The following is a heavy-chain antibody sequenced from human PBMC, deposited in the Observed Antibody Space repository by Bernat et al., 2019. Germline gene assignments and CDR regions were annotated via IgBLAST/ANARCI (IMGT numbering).Heavy chain of an antibody. CDR3: TTDPRIVGAMGIDY. V-gene: IGHV3-15*01. CDR2: IKSKTDGGTT. CDR1: GFTFSNAW. D-gene: IGHD1-26*01. Sequence: EVQLVESGRGLVKPGGSLRLSCAASGFTFSNAWMSWVRQAPGKGLEWVGRIKSKTDGGTTDYAAPVKGRFTISRDDSKNTLYLQMNSLKTEDTAVYYCTTDPRIVGAMGIDYWGQGTLVTVSS. J-gene: IGHJ4*02.